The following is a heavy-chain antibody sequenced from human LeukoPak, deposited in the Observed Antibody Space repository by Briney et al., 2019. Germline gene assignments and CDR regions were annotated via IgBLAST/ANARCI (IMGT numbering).Heavy chain of an antibody. D-gene: IGHD3-10*01. J-gene: IGHJ4*02. CDR2: ISSSSSYI. CDR1: GFTFSSYS. CDR3: TTAGRITMVRGVIRPVAPDDY. V-gene: IGHV3-21*03. Sequence: PGGSLRLSCAASGFTFSSYSMNWVRQAPGKGLEWVSSISSSSSYIYYADSVKGRFTISRDNAKNSLYLQMNSLKTEDTAVYYCTTAGRITMVRGVIRPVAPDDYWGQGTLVTVSS.